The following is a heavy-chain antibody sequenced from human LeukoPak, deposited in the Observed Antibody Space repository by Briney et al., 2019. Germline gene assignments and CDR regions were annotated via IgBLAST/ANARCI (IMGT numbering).Heavy chain of an antibody. J-gene: IGHJ6*03. CDR1: GFTFSRNV. V-gene: IGHV3-30*01. Sequence: GSSLRLSCTASGFTFSRNVMHWVRQAPGKGLEWVALISYDGNNKFYADSVKGRFTISRDNSRNTLYLQMNSLSGEDAAVYSCARGGIPTGPYYYFYYIDLWGKGTAVTVSS. CDR3: ARGGIPTGPYYYFYYIDL. D-gene: IGHD3-10*01. CDR2: ISYDGNNK.